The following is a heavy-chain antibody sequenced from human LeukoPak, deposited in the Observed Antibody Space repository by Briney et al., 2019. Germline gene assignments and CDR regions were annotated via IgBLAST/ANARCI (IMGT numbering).Heavy chain of an antibody. D-gene: IGHD5-12*01. V-gene: IGHV4-61*02. Sequence: SETLSLTCTVSGDSISTSKSYWGWIRQPAGKGLEWIGRIYSSGSTNYNPSLKSRVTISVDMSKNQFSLKLSSVSAADTAVYYCARDLLHRGYAFDIWGQGTMVTVSS. CDR1: GDSISTSKSY. CDR3: ARDLLHRGYAFDI. J-gene: IGHJ3*02. CDR2: IYSSGST.